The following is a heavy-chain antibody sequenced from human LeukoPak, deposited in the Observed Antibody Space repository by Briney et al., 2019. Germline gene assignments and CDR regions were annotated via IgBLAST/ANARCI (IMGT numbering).Heavy chain of an antibody. CDR1: GGSISSSSYY. D-gene: IGHD3-10*01. V-gene: IGHV4-39*07. J-gene: IGHJ4*02. Sequence: SETLSLTCTVSGGSISSSSYYWGWIRQPPGKGLEWIGSIYYSGSTYYNPSLKSRVTISVDTSKNQFSLKLSSVTAADTAVYYCARVESDITMVRGVVYYFDYWGQGTLVTVSS. CDR3: ARVESDITMVRGVVYYFDY. CDR2: IYYSGST.